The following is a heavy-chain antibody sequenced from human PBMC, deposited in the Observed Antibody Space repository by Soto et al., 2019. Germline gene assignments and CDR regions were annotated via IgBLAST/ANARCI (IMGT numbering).Heavy chain of an antibody. Sequence: GASVKVSCKASGYTFTSYGISWVRQAPGQGLEWMGWISAYNGNTNYAQKLQGRVTMTTDTSTSTAYMELRSLRSDDTAVYYCARAALEWSKLQYYFDYWGQEPWSPSPQ. J-gene: IGHJ4*01. CDR3: ARAALEWSKLQYYFDY. CDR1: GYTFTSYG. CDR2: ISAYNGNT. V-gene: IGHV1-18*01. D-gene: IGHD3-3*01.